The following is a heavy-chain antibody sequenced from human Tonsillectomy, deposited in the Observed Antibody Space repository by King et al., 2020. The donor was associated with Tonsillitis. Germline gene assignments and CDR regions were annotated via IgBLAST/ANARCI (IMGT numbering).Heavy chain of an antibody. CDR3: AKTTPTILFDP. V-gene: IGHV3-30*04. Sequence: VQLVESGGGVVQPGRSLRLSCAASGFTFSLYPMHWVRQAPGKGLEWVALISYDGTNKYYADSVRGRFTISRDNSKNTLYLQVNSLSTEDTAVYYCAKTTPTILFDPWGQGTRVSVSS. CDR1: GFTFSLYP. CDR2: ISYDGTNK. D-gene: IGHD4-17*01. J-gene: IGHJ5*02.